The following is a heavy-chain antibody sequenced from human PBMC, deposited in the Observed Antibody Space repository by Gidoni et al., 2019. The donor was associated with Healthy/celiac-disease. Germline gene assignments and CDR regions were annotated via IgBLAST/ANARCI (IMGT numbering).Heavy chain of an antibody. CDR3: ARARKEYSSSTGYYYYYGMDV. V-gene: IGHV4-39*07. Sequence: QLQLQESGPGLVKPSETLSLTCTVSGGSISSSSYYWGWLRQPPGKGLEWLGSIYYSGSTYYNPSLKSRVTISVDTSKNQFSLKLSSVTAADTAVYYCARARKEYSSSTGYYYYYGMDVWGQGTTVTVSS. CDR1: GGSISSSSYY. J-gene: IGHJ6*02. CDR2: IYYSGST. D-gene: IGHD6-6*01.